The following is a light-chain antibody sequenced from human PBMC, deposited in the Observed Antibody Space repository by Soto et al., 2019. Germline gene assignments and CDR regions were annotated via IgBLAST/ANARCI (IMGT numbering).Light chain of an antibody. Sequence: QSVLTQPASVSGSPGQSITIACTGTNRDVGSDNLVSWYQQRPGEAPKLIISEVRNRPSGISYRFTGSKSGNTASLTISGLQAEDEADYYCSSYTTTSTLVFGGGTQLTVL. CDR2: EVR. CDR1: NRDVGSDNL. V-gene: IGLV2-14*01. J-gene: IGLJ3*02. CDR3: SSYTTTSTLV.